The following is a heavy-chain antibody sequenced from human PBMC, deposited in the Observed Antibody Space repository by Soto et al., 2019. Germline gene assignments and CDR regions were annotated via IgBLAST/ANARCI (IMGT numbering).Heavy chain of an antibody. J-gene: IGHJ4*02. CDR1: GFTFDDYA. D-gene: IGHD6-19*01. CDR3: GKDRGLVLSFYFDY. CDR2: ISWNSGSI. V-gene: IGHV3-9*01. Sequence: EVQLVESGGGLVQPGRSLRLSCAASGFTFDDYAMHWVRQAPGKGLEWVSGISWNSGSIGYADSVKGGFTISRDNAKNSLYLQMNRLRAECTSLYYCGKDRGLVLSFYFDYLGQGTLVTVSS.